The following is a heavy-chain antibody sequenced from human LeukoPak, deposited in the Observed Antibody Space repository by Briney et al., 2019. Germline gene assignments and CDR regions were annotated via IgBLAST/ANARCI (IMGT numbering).Heavy chain of an antibody. CDR2: MSGVGNT. Sequence: GGSLRLSCAASGFTFSSYAMSWFRQAPGKGLEWVSDMSGVGNTYYAESVKGRFTISRDNSKNTLYLQMNSLRAEDTALYYATGHGSNSYWGQGTLVAVSS. J-gene: IGHJ4*02. CDR1: GFTFSSYA. V-gene: IGHV3-23*01. D-gene: IGHD5-24*01. CDR3: TGHGSNSY.